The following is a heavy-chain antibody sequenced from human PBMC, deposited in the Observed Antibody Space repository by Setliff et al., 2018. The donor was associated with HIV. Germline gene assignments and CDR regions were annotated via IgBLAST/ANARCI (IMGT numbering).Heavy chain of an antibody. D-gene: IGHD3-10*01. CDR3: VRNGAWFGGYYYYGMDV. CDR2: IRWDGGSP. V-gene: IGHV3-43D*03. J-gene: IGHJ6*02. Sequence: PGGSLRLSCAASGFTFRNYELNWVRPVPWKGMEWVSRIRWDGGSPYYADSVKGRFAISRNTSKNSLYLQMNSLRTDYSALYYCVRNGAWFGGYYYYGMDVWGQGTTVTVSS. CDR1: GFTFRNYE.